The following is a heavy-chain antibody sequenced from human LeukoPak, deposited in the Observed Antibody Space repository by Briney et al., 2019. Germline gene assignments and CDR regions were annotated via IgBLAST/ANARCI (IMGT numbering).Heavy chain of an antibody. J-gene: IGHJ4*02. CDR3: ARDDLSGTYGGVDY. CDR1: GGSISSYY. V-gene: IGHV4-59*12. CDR2: IYYSGST. Sequence: SETLALTCTVSGGSISSYYWSWIRQPPGKGLEWIGYIYYSGSTNYNPSLKSRVTISVDTSKNQFSLKLSSVTAADTAVYYCARDDLSGTYGGVDYWGQGTLVTVSS. D-gene: IGHD1-26*01.